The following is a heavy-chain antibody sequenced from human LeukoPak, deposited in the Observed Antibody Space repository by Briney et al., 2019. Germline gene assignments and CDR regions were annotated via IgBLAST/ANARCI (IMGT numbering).Heavy chain of an antibody. J-gene: IGHJ4*02. CDR1: GGSITSTNW. CDR3: SRENGAFSPFGY. CDR2: VSLSGLT. Sequence: SGTLSLTCGVSGGSITSTNWWSWVREPPVQGLEWIGEVSLSGLTTYNPSLSSRVIMARDTSKNHLSLRLTSVTAADTAVYYGSRENGAFSPFGYWGQGYLVTVLS. V-gene: IGHV4-4*02. D-gene: IGHD2-8*01.